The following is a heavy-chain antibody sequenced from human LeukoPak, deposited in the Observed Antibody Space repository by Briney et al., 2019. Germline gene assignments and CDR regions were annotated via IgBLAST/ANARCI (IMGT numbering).Heavy chain of an antibody. D-gene: IGHD3-22*01. V-gene: IGHV3-23*01. CDR2: ISGSGGST. Sequence: GGSVRLSYAPSGFTFSSYDMNWVRQAPGKGLEWVSGISGSGGSTYSADYVKGRLTISGDDSKNTLYLQMNSLRAEDTAVYYCANRGHYYDSSGYYYVSYFDYWGQGTLVTVST. J-gene: IGHJ4*02. CDR3: ANRGHYYDSSGYYYVSYFDY. CDR1: GFTFSSYD.